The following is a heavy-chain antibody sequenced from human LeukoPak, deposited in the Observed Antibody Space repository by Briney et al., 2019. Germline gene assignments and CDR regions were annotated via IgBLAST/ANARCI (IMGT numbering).Heavy chain of an antibody. Sequence: GGSLRLSCAASGFTFSSYWMHWVRQAPGKGLVWVSRINSDGSSTSYADSVKGRFTISRDNAKNTLHLQMNSLRAEDTAVYYCARDRDRFWNDANGAFDIWGQGTMVTVSS. CDR1: GFTFSSYW. CDR3: ARDRDRFWNDANGAFDI. D-gene: IGHD1-1*01. CDR2: INSDGSST. J-gene: IGHJ3*02. V-gene: IGHV3-74*01.